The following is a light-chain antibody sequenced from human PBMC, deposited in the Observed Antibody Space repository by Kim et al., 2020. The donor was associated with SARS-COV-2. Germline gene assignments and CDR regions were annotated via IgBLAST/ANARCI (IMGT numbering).Light chain of an antibody. CDR3: QQYGSSIWT. J-gene: IGKJ1*01. Sequence: SPEERATLTCRASQSVSSSYLAWYQQKPGQAPRLLIYGASSRATGIPDRFSGSGSGTDFTLTISRLEPEDFAVYYCQQYGSSIWTFGQGTKVDIK. V-gene: IGKV3-20*01. CDR2: GAS. CDR1: QSVSSSY.